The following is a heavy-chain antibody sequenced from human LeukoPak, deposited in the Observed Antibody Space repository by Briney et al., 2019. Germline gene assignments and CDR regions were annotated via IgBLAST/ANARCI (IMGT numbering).Heavy chain of an antibody. CDR1: GITVSSNY. CDR2: IYSGGST. J-gene: IGHJ4*02. CDR3: ARASGGWYTDY. Sequence: GGSLRLSCAASGITVSSNYMSWVRQAPGKGLEWVSVIYSGGSTYYADSVKGRFTISRDNSKNTLYLQMNSLRAEDTAVYYCARASGGWYTDYWGQGTLVTVSS. D-gene: IGHD6-19*01. V-gene: IGHV3-66*01.